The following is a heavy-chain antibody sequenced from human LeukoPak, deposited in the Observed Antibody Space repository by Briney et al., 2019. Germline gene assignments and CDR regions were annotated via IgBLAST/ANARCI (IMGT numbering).Heavy chain of an antibody. CDR1: GGSISSDY. V-gene: IGHV4-4*07. Sequence: SETLSLTCTVSGGSISSDYWSWIRQPAGKGLEWIGRIFTSGSTSYNPSLKSRVTMSLDTSKNQFSLKLSSVTAADTAVYFCSRGGAHDLWGQGTLVTVSS. J-gene: IGHJ5*02. CDR2: IFTSGST. D-gene: IGHD4/OR15-4a*01. CDR3: SRGGAHDL.